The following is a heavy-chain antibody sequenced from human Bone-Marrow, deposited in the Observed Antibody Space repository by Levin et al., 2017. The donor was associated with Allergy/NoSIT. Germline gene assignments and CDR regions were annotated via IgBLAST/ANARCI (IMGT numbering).Heavy chain of an antibody. CDR3: TTDYLFDP. CDR2: IKTKIDHGTT. J-gene: IGHJ5*02. CDR1: GFTFTNAW. Sequence: GESLKISCAASGFTFTNAWMNWIRQAPGKGLEWVARIKTKIDHGTTDYAAPVKGRFIISRDDSKNTLYLQMNSLKTEDTAVYYCTTDYLFDPWGQGTQVTVSS. V-gene: IGHV3-15*01.